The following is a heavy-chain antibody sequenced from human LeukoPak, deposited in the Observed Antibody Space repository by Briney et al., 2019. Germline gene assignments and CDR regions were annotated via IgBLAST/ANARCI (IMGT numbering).Heavy chain of an antibody. V-gene: IGHV1-69*13. CDR1: GGTFSSYA. CDR2: IIPIFGTA. CDR3: ARSGYSEWYFDL. Sequence: ASVKVSCKASGGTFSSYAISWVRQAPGQGLEWMGGIIPIFGTANYAQKFQGRVTITADESTSTAYMELSSLRSEDTAVYYCARSGYSEWYFDLWGRGTLVTVSS. J-gene: IGHJ2*01. D-gene: IGHD3-22*01.